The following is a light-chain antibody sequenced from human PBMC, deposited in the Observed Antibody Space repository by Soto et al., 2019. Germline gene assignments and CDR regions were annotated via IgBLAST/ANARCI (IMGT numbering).Light chain of an antibody. CDR3: QQRSNWPGT. CDR1: QSVGTY. J-gene: IGKJ3*01. CDR2: DAS. V-gene: IGKV3-11*01. Sequence: EIVLTQSPATLSLSPGEGAILSCRASQSVGTYLAWYQQKPGQAPRLLIYDASNRATGIPARFGGSGSGTDFTLTINSLEPEDFAVYYCQQRSNWPGTFGPGTKVDI.